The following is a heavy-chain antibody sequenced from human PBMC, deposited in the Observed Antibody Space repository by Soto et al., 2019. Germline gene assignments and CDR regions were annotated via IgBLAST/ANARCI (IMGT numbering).Heavy chain of an antibody. CDR1: GGSFSGYY. CDR3: ARRKVTIFGVVKYAFDI. CDR2: INHSGST. Sequence: PSETMSLTCAVYGGSFSGYYWSWIRKPPGKGLEWIGEINHSGSTNYNPSLKGRVTISVDTSKNQFSLKLSSVTAADTAVYYCARRKVTIFGVVKYAFDIWGQGTMVTVSS. J-gene: IGHJ3*02. D-gene: IGHD3-3*01. V-gene: IGHV4-34*01.